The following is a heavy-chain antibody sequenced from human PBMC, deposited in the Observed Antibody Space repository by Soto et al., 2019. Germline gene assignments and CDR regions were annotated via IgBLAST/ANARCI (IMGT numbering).Heavy chain of an antibody. D-gene: IGHD2-21*01. J-gene: IGHJ5*02. Sequence: QVQLVQSGAEVKKPGASVKVSCKASGYTFTNYYMHWVRQAPGQGLEWMGIINTSGDSTSYAQKCQGRGTMTRDTSTSTVYMELSSLISEDTAVYYCARGSDVARLVVAIPGVVWCDPWGQGTLVTVSS. CDR2: INTSGDST. CDR1: GYTFTNYY. CDR3: ARGSDVARLVVAIPGVVWCDP. V-gene: IGHV1-46*03.